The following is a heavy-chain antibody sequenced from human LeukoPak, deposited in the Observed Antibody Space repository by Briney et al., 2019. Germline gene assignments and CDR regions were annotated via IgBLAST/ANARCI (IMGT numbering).Heavy chain of an antibody. Sequence: SETLSLTCTVSGGSISSYYWSWIRQSPGKGLEWIGYIYYSGSTNYNPSLKSRVTISVDTSKNQFSLKLSSVTAADTAVYYCARGSPYYYYGMDVWGQGTAVTVSS. J-gene: IGHJ6*02. CDR1: GGSISSYY. D-gene: IGHD6-13*01. CDR3: ARGSPYYYYGMDV. V-gene: IGHV4-59*01. CDR2: IYYSGST.